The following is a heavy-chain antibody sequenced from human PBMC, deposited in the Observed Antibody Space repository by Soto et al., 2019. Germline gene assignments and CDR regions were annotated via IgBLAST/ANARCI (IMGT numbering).Heavy chain of an antibody. D-gene: IGHD3-22*01. CDR3: VRGGVHYYDNSFDY. CDR1: GFSLIPYW. Sequence: EVVLVESGGGLVQPGGSLRLSCAASGFSLIPYWMSWVRQAPGKGLEWVSNIKQDGSERNYVNSVKGRFTISRNNAKNSVYLEMNSLRAEDTGVYYCVRGGVHYYDNSFDYWGQGTLVTVSS. V-gene: IGHV3-7*03. J-gene: IGHJ4*02. CDR2: IKQDGSER.